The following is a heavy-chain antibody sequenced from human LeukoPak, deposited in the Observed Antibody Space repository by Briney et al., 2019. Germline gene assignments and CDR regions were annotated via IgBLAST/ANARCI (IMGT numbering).Heavy chain of an antibody. CDR2: IKQDGSEK. V-gene: IGHV3-7*01. CDR1: GFTFSSYW. D-gene: IGHD4-11*01. J-gene: IGHJ6*02. Sequence: GGSLRLSYAASGFTFSSYWMSWVRQAPGKGLEWVANIKQDGSEKYYVDSVKGRFTISRDNAKNSLYLQMNSLRAEDTAVYYCARDGLPDTVIMLYYYYGMDVWGQGTTVTVSS. CDR3: ARDGLPDTVIMLYYYYGMDV.